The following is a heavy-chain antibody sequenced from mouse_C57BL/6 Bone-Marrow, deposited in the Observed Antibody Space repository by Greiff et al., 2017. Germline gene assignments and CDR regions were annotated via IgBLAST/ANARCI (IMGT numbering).Heavy chain of an antibody. CDR3: ARGDYDGFAD. Sequence: QVQLQQPGAELVKPGASVKLSCKASGYTFTSYWMHWVKQRPGRGLEWIGRIDPNSGGTKYNEKFKSKATLTVDKPSSTVYMQLSRLTSEDSAVCYCARGDYDGFADWGQGTLVTVSA. J-gene: IGHJ3*01. V-gene: IGHV1-72*01. CDR1: GYTFTSYW. D-gene: IGHD2-4*01. CDR2: IDPNSGGT.